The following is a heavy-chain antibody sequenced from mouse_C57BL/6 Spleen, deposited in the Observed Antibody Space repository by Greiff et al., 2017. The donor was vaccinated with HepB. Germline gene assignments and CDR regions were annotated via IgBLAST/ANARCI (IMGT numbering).Heavy chain of an antibody. V-gene: IGHV1-7*01. CDR2: INPSSGYT. J-gene: IGHJ2*01. D-gene: IGHD1-1*01. CDR3: AKYDYGSSYSFDY. CDR1: GYTFTSYW. Sequence: VQLQESGAELAKPGASVKLSCKASGYTFTSYWMHWVKQRPGQGLEWIGYINPSSGYTKYNQKFKDKATLTADNSSSTAYMQLSSLTYEDSAVYYCAKYDYGSSYSFDYWGQGTTLTVSS.